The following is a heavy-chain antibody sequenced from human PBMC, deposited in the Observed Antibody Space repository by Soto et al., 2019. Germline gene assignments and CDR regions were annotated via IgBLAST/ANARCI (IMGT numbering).Heavy chain of an antibody. CDR1: GGSISSGGYY. J-gene: IGHJ4*02. CDR2: IYYSGST. D-gene: IGHD1-1*01. CDR3: ARWPQLEPRFDY. Sequence: QVQLQESGPGLVKPSQTLSLTCSVSGGSISSGGYYWSWIRQHPGKGLEWIGYIYYSGSTYYNPSPESRVTLSVDTSKNQFSLKLSSVTAADTAVYYCARWPQLEPRFDYWGQGTLVTVSS. V-gene: IGHV4-31*03.